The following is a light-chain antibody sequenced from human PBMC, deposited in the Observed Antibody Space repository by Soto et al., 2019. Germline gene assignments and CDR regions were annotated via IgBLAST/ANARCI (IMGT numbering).Light chain of an antibody. CDR2: GAS. CDR1: QIVVGNY. CDR3: QQYGNGSSPKYT. J-gene: IGKJ2*01. Sequence: DIVLTQSPVTLSLSPGERATLSCRASQIVVGNYLAWSQQKPGQAPRLLIYGASIRAPGIPDRFTGTGSGTAFTLTISRLEPEDFAVYYCQQYGNGSSPKYTFGQGTKLEIK. V-gene: IGKV3-20*01.